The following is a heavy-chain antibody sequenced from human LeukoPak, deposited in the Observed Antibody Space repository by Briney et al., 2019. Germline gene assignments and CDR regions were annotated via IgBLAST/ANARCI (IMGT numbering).Heavy chain of an antibody. Sequence: SETLSLTCNVSGGSIRGYYWSWIRQPPGKGLEWIGGINHSGSTNYNASLKSRVTISEDTSKNQFSLKMTSVTAADTAVYYCARGRWGGNAFDIWGQGTMVTVSS. V-gene: IGHV4-34*01. J-gene: IGHJ3*02. CDR3: ARGRWGGNAFDI. CDR1: GGSIRGYY. D-gene: IGHD3-10*01. CDR2: INHSGST.